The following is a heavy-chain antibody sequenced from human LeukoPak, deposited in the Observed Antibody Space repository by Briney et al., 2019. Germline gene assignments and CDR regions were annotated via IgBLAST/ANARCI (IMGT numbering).Heavy chain of an antibody. V-gene: IGHV3-30*02. J-gene: IGHJ4*02. Sequence: GGSLRLSCAASPFTFSSYGMHWVRQAPGKGLEWVAYIQYDGSNQQYADSVKGRFTISRDNSKNTLYLQMNSLRAEDTAVYYCAKELRCSGGSCLFDYWGQGTLVTVSS. CDR2: IQYDGSNQ. CDR3: AKELRCSGGSCLFDY. CDR1: PFTFSSYG. D-gene: IGHD2-15*01.